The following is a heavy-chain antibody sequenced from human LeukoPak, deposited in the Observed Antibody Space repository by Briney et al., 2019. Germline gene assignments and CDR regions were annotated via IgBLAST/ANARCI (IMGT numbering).Heavy chain of an antibody. CDR3: ARPRRDGYNGAFDI. Sequence: SETLSLTCTVSGGSISSYYWSWIRQPPGKGLEWIGYIYYSGSTNYNPSLKSRVTISVDTSKNQFSLKLSSVTAVDTAVYYCARPRRDGYNGAFDIWGQGTMVTVSS. CDR2: IYYSGST. J-gene: IGHJ3*02. CDR1: GGSISSYY. D-gene: IGHD5-24*01. V-gene: IGHV4-59*01.